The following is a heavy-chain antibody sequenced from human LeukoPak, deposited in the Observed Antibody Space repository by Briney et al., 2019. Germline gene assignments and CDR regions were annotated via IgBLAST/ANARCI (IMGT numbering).Heavy chain of an antibody. J-gene: IGHJ6*02. CDR1: GFTFSSYA. D-gene: IGHD3-9*01. Sequence: GGSLRLSCAASGFTFSSYAMSWVRQAPGKGLEWVSTISGGRANTYYADSVKGRFTISRDNSKNTLYLQMNSLRAEDTAVYYCAKEHDILTGYCMDVWGQGTTVTVSS. V-gene: IGHV3-23*01. CDR3: AKEHDILTGYCMDV. CDR2: ISGGRANT.